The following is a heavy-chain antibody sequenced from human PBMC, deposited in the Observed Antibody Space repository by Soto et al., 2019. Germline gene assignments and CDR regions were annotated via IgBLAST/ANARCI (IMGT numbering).Heavy chain of an antibody. CDR2: ITWNSGYI. V-gene: IGHV3-9*01. CDR1: GFTFISYA. J-gene: IGHJ4*02. CDR3: AKALYGSSSSPIDY. D-gene: IGHD6-13*01. Sequence: GGSVRLSCAASGFTFISYAMSWVRQAPGKGLGWVSYITWNSGYIGYADSVKGRFTISRDNANNSLYLQMNSLKPEDTAFYYCAKALYGSSSSPIDYWGQGTLVTVSS.